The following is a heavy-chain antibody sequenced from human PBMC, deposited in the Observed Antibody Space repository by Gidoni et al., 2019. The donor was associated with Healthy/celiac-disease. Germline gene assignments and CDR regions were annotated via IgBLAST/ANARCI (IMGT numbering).Heavy chain of an antibody. CDR1: GFTFSSHG. J-gene: IGHJ5*02. D-gene: IGHD1-26*01. V-gene: IGHV3-33*01. CDR2: IWYDGSNE. CDR3: ARGGYSGSYRVNWFDP. Sequence: QVQLVAPGGGVVQPGTSLRLSCAASGFTFSSHGMHWVRKGPGKGVEWVAVIWYDGSNEYYAGSVKGRVTISRDSSKNTLYLQMNSLGAEDTAVYYGARGGYSGSYRVNWFDPWGQGTLVTVSS.